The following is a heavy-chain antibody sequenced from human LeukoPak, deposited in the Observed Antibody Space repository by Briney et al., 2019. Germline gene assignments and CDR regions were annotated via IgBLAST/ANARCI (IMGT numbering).Heavy chain of an antibody. CDR1: GGSISSYY. CDR3: ARAAPSYYGSGSLGSYYYGMDV. Sequence: SETLSLTCTVSGGSISSYYWSWIRQPPGKGLEWIGYIYYSGSTNYNPSLKSRVAISIDTSKNQFSLKLSSVTAADTAMYYCARAAPSYYGSGSLGSYYYGMDVWGQGTTVTVSS. V-gene: IGHV4-59*01. D-gene: IGHD3-10*01. J-gene: IGHJ6*02. CDR2: IYYSGST.